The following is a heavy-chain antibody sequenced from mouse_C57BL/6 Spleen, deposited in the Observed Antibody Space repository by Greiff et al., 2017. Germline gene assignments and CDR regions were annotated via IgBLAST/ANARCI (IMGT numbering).Heavy chain of an antibody. CDR3: AREGRTGTLDY. V-gene: IGHV5-4*01. J-gene: IGHJ2*01. CDR1: GFTFSSYA. Sequence: EVQLKESGGGLVKPGGSLKLSCAASGFTFSSYAMSWVRQTPEKRLEWVATISDGGSYTSYPDNVKGRFTISRDNAKNNLYLQMSHLKSEDTAMYYCAREGRTGTLDYWGQGTTLTVSS. CDR2: ISDGGSYT. D-gene: IGHD4-1*01.